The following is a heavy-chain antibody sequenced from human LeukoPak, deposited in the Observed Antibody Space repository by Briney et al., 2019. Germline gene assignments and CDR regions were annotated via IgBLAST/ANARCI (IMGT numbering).Heavy chain of an antibody. J-gene: IGHJ2*01. CDR1: GFTFSSYA. D-gene: IGHD2-2*02. Sequence: GGSLRLSCAASGFTFSSYAMHWVRQAPGKGLEWVAVISYDGSNKYYADSVKGRFTISRDNSKNTLYVQMNSLRAEDTAVYYCARDSVPFCSSTSCYIVNWYFDLWGRGTLVTVSP. V-gene: IGHV3-30-3*01. CDR3: ARDSVPFCSSTSCYIVNWYFDL. CDR2: ISYDGSNK.